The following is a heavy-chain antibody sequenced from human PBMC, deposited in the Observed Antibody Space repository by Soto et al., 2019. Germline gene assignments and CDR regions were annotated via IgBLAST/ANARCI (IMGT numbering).Heavy chain of an antibody. D-gene: IGHD3-3*01. CDR1: GFTFSSYG. V-gene: IGHV3-33*01. Sequence: GGSLRLSCAASGFTFSSYGMHWVRQAPGKGLEWVAVIWYDGSNKYYADSVKGRFTISRDNSKNTLYLQMNSLRAEDTAVYYCPREGVDRISGYYYYGMDVWGQGTTVTVSS. J-gene: IGHJ6*02. CDR3: PREGVDRISGYYYYGMDV. CDR2: IWYDGSNK.